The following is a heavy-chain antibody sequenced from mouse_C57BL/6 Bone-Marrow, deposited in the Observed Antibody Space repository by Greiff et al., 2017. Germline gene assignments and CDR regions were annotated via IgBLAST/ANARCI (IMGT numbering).Heavy chain of an antibody. D-gene: IGHD2-5*01. CDR2: IYPRSGNT. J-gene: IGHJ4*01. V-gene: IGHV1-81*01. CDR3: ARDSNYGDCAMDY. Sequence: VQLQQSGAELARPGASVKLSCKASGYTFTSYGISWVKQRTGQGLEWIGEIYPRSGNTYYNEKFKGKATLTADKSSSTAYMELRSLTSEDSEVYFCARDSNYGDCAMDYWGQGTSVTVSS. CDR1: GYTFTSYG.